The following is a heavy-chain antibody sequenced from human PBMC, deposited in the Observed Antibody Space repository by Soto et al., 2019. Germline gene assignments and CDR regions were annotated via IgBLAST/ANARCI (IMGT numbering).Heavy chain of an antibody. V-gene: IGHV5-51*01. Sequence: GESLKISCKGSGYKFTTYWIGWVRQMPGKGLEWMAIIYPDDSDSRYSPSFQGHVTISADKSISTAYLQWSSLKASDTAMYYCARLYYYDSSGWSDAFDIWGQGTMVTVSS. CDR2: IYPDDSDS. J-gene: IGHJ3*02. CDR1: GYKFTTYW. D-gene: IGHD3-22*01. CDR3: ARLYYYDSSGWSDAFDI.